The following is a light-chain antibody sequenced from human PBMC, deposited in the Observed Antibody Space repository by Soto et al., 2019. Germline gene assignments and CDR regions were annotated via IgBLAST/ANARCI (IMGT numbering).Light chain of an antibody. V-gene: IGKV3D-15*01. J-gene: IGKJ2*01. CDR2: GAS. CDR3: QQYNNWPPYT. CDR1: QTVDSN. Sequence: EIVMTQSPVTLSASPGERATLSCRASQTVDSNLAWYQQKPGQTPRLLVFGASTRAPGIPPRFSGSGSGTDFTLTISSLQSEDFAVYYCQQYNNWPPYTFGQGTRLEIK.